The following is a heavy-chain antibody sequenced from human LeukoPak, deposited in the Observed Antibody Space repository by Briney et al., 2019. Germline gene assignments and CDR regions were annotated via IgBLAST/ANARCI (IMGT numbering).Heavy chain of an antibody. V-gene: IGHV3-7*01. CDR3: ARVRTTVTTNWFDP. D-gene: IGHD4-11*01. Sequence: PGESLRLSCAASGFTFSSYWMSWVRQAPGKGLEWVANIKQDGSEKYYVDSVKGRFTISRDNAKNSLYLQMNSLRAEDTAVYYCARVRTTVTTNWFDPWGQGTLVTVSS. CDR1: GFTFSSYW. CDR2: IKQDGSEK. J-gene: IGHJ5*02.